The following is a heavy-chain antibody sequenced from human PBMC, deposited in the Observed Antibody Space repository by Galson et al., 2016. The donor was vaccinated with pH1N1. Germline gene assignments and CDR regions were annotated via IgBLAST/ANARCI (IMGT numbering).Heavy chain of an antibody. CDR2: IIPILGTT. J-gene: IGHJ6*02. D-gene: IGHD4-23*01. CDR1: EGTFTSST. Sequence: SVKVSCKVSEGTFTSSTITWVRHAPGQGLEWVGDIIPILGTTTYALKFQGRVTLTADGSLHTAFMELSGLTSQDTAVYYCARTPTSVVTVYSPFDVWGQGTTVTVSS. CDR3: ARTPTSVVTVYSPFDV. V-gene: IGHV1-69*13.